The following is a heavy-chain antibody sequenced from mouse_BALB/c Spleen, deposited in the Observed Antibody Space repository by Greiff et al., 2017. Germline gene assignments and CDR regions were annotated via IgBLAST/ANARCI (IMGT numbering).Heavy chain of an antibody. CDR2: INPSSGYT. V-gene: IGHV1-4*02. Sequence: VKLMESAAELARPGASVKMSCKASGYTFTSYTMHWVKQRPGQGLEWIGYINPSSGYTEYNQKFKDKTTLTADKSSSTAYMQLSSLTSEDSAVYYCARGWLAYWGQGTLVTVSA. CDR3: ARGWLAY. J-gene: IGHJ3*01. CDR1: GYTFTSYT.